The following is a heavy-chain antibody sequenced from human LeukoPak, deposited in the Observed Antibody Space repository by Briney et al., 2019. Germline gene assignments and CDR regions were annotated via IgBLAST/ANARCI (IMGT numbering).Heavy chain of an antibody. Sequence: GASVKVSCKASGYTFTSYGISWVRQAPGQRLKWMGWINAGNGNTKYSQKFQGRVTITRDTSASTAYMELSSLRSEDTAVYYCAREASAMPFDYWGQGTLVTVSS. CDR3: AREASAMPFDY. V-gene: IGHV1-3*01. D-gene: IGHD2-2*01. CDR1: GYTFTSYG. CDR2: INAGNGNT. J-gene: IGHJ4*02.